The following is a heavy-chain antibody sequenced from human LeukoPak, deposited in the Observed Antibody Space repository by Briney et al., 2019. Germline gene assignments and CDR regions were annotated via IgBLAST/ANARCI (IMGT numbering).Heavy chain of an antibody. Sequence: GGSLRLSCAASGFTFSSYWMHWVRQAPGKGLEWVAVISSDGSKKDYADSVKGRFTISRDNSKNTLYLQMNSLRAEDTAVYYCARGAHKRDDYGGFFDYWGQGTLVTVSS. CDR2: ISSDGSKK. J-gene: IGHJ4*02. D-gene: IGHD4-23*01. CDR3: ARGAHKRDDYGGFFDY. CDR1: GFTFSSYW. V-gene: IGHV3-30*03.